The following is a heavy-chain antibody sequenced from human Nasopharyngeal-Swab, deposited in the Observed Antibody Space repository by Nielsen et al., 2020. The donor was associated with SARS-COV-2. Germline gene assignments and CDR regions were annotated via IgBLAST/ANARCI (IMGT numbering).Heavy chain of an antibody. V-gene: IGHV3-74*01. J-gene: IGHJ5*02. CDR3: AREGLIDP. CDR1: GFTFSTYW. Sequence: GESLKISCAASGFTFSTYWMHWVRQPPGKGLLWVSRIDTDGTITDYADSVKGRFTISRDNAKNTLYLQMDSLRAEDTAVYYCAREGLIDPWGPGTLVTVSS. CDR2: IDTDGTIT.